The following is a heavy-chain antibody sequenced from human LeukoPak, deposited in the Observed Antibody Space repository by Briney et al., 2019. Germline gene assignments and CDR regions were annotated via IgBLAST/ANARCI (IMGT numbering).Heavy chain of an antibody. Sequence: SETLSLTCAVSGGTISSSNWWRWVRQPPGKGLEWIGEIYHSGSTNYNPSLKSRVTISVDKSKNQFSLKLSSVTAADTAVYYCARDCALAVWTFDYWGQGSLVTVST. CDR1: GGTISSSNW. D-gene: IGHD1-1*01. J-gene: IGHJ4*02. CDR2: IYHSGST. V-gene: IGHV4-4*02. CDR3: ARDCALAVWTFDY.